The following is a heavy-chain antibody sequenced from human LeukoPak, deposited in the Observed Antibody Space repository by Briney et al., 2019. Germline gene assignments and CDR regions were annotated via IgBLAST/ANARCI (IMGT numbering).Heavy chain of an antibody. J-gene: IGHJ4*02. D-gene: IGHD6-19*01. CDR3: ARSGWYQYYFDY. Sequence: SETLSLTCTVSGGSISSYYWSWIRQHPGKGLEWIGYIYYSGSTNYNPSLKSRVTISVDTSKNQFSLKLSSVTAADTAVYYCARSGWYQYYFDYWGQGTLVTVSS. CDR1: GGSISSYY. CDR2: IYYSGST. V-gene: IGHV4-59*01.